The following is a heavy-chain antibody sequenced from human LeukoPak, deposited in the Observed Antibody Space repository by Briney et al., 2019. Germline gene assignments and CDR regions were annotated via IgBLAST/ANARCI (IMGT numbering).Heavy chain of an antibody. CDR2: ISGSGST. J-gene: IGHJ4*02. CDR3: AKDSVLVVTGEN. CDR1: GFTFSSYA. D-gene: IGHD2-21*02. Sequence: PGGSLRLSCAASGFTFSSYAMSWVRQAPGRGLEWVSVISGSGSTYYADSVKGRFTISRDNSKNTLYLQMNSLRAEDTAVYYCAKDSVLVVTGENWGQGTLVTVSS. V-gene: IGHV3-23*01.